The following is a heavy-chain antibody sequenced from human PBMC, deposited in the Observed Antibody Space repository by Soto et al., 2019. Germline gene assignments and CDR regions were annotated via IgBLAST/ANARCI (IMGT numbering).Heavy chain of an antibody. V-gene: IGHV3-66*01. D-gene: IGHD6-13*01. Sequence: EVKLVESGGGLVQSGGSLRLSCAASGFTVSNTHMSWVRQAPGKGLEWVSVIYGGGSAYYAGSVKGRFTFSRDNSKNTLYLQMNSLRVEDTAVYYCANIAAVATSNYWGQGTLVTVSS. CDR2: IYGGGSA. J-gene: IGHJ4*02. CDR1: GFTVSNTH. CDR3: ANIAAVATSNY.